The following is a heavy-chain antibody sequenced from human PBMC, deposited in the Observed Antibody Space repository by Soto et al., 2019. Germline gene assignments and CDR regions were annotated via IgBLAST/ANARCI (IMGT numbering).Heavy chain of an antibody. D-gene: IGHD3-16*01. J-gene: IGHJ6*02. V-gene: IGHV1-69*06. CDR1: GGTFSSYA. Sequence: QVQLVQSGAEVKKPGSSVKVSCKASGGTFSSYAISWVRQAPGQGLEWMGGIIPIFGTANYAQKFQGRVTITADKSTSTAYMELSSLRSEDTAVYYCARGMAARVGGGYYYYYGMDVWGQGTTVTVSS. CDR3: ARGMAARVGGGYYYYYGMDV. CDR2: IIPIFGTA.